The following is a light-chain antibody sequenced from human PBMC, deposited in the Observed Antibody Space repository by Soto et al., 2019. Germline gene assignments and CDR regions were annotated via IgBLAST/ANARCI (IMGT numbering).Light chain of an antibody. CDR3: QQRTNWPPA. J-gene: IGKJ5*01. CDR2: DAS. Sequence: EIVLTQSPGTLSLSPGERATLSCRASQSVSNYLAWFQQKPGQAPRLLIYDASNRATGIPARFSGSGSGTDFTLTISSLGPEDFAVYYCQQRTNWPPAFGQGTRLEIK. CDR1: QSVSNY. V-gene: IGKV3-11*01.